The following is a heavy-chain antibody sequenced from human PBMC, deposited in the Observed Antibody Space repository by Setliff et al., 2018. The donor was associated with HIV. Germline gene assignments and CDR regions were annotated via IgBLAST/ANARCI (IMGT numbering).Heavy chain of an antibody. Sequence: GGSLRLSCAASGFTFSAHCMDWVRQVPGKGLEWIACITSSSGAIYYADSVRGRFTISRDDTKKSLYLQMNTLRAEDTAVYYCLTHHGDPDDWGQGTLVTVSS. CDR1: GFTFSAHC. J-gene: IGHJ4*02. CDR3: LTHHGDPDD. V-gene: IGHV3-48*04. D-gene: IGHD4-17*01. CDR2: ITSSSGAI.